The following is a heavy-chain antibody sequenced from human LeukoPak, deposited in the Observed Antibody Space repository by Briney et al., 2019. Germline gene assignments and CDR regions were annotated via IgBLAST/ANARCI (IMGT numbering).Heavy chain of an antibody. J-gene: IGHJ4*02. CDR2: ISGSGGST. CDR1: GFTFSSYA. V-gene: IGHV3-23*01. CDR3: AKGRDGYNVDYFDY. Sequence: PGGSLRLSCAASGFTFSSYAMSSVRQAPGKGLEWVSAISGSGGSTYYADPLKGRLPISRDNSKYSLSLQMNSLKAEDTAVYYCAKGRDGYNVDYFDYWGQGTLVTVSS. D-gene: IGHD5-24*01.